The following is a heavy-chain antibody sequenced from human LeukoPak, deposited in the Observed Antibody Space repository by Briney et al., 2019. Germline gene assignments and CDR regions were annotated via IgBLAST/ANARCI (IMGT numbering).Heavy chain of an antibody. Sequence: ASVKVSCKASGGTFSSYAISWVRQAPGQGLEWMGRIIPILGIANYAQEFQGRVTFTADKSTSTAYMELSSLRSEDTAVYYCARVPGGVYCSSTSCYRHYYGMDVWGQGTTVTVS. CDR3: ARVPGGVYCSSTSCYRHYYGMDV. V-gene: IGHV1-69*04. D-gene: IGHD2-2*01. J-gene: IGHJ6*02. CDR1: GGTFSSYA. CDR2: IIPILGIA.